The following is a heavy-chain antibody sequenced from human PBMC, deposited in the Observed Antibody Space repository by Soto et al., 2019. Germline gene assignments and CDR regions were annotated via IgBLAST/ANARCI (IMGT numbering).Heavy chain of an antibody. CDR3: AKGKGAARAYYYYYGMDV. Sequence: VQLVESGGGLVQPGRSLRLSCAASGFTFDDYAMHWVRQAPGKGLEWVSGISWNSGSIGYADSVKGRFTISRDNAKNSLYLQMNSLRAEDTALYYCAKGKGAARAYYYYYGMDVWGQGTTVTVSS. CDR2: ISWNSGSI. CDR1: GFTFDDYA. V-gene: IGHV3-9*01. D-gene: IGHD6-6*01. J-gene: IGHJ6*02.